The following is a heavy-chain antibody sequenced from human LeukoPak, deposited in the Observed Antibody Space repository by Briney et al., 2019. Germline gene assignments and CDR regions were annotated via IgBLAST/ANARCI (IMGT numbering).Heavy chain of an antibody. V-gene: IGHV3-33*03. Sequence: AGGPLRLPCAPSKFTFRHYAMHWLRQAPGKGLEWVAVIWNDVSDKDYADSVKGRFTVSTVTARTILYLQMDSLTAEDTGVYYCAKDAQRRLEYSNSLQHWGPGTLVTVSS. J-gene: IGHJ1*01. CDR1: KFTFRHYA. CDR3: AKDAQRRLEYSNSLQH. CDR2: IWNDVSDK. D-gene: IGHD4-11*01.